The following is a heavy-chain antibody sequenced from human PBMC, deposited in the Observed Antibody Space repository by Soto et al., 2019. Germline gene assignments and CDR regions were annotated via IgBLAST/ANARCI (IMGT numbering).Heavy chain of an antibody. Sequence: QITLEESGPTLVNPTQPLPLTCSFSGFSLATSGVGVGWIRQPPGQALEWLAIVYWANDKTYSPSLASRITVTWDTPKNQVVLTVPNMDPADTCTYFCAHRPNSGFTSCYGRDFFDHWGRGILVTVSS. CDR3: AHRPNSGFTSCYGRDFFDH. CDR1: GFSLATSGVG. D-gene: IGHD2-2*01. CDR2: VYWANDK. J-gene: IGHJ4*02. V-gene: IGHV2-5*02.